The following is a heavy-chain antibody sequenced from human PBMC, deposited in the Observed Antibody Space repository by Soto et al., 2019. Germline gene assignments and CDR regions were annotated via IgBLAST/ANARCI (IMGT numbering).Heavy chain of an antibody. CDR2: ISLYSDGT. CDR1: GYTFSNYG. Sequence: ASVKVSCKTSGYTFSNYGITWVRQAPGQPLEWLGWISLYSDGTNYAQKFQGRVSMTTDTSTTTAYMELRSLRSDDTAVYYCARVVPGAEAWFGSWGQGTLVTVSS. J-gene: IGHJ5*01. D-gene: IGHD2-2*01. V-gene: IGHV1-18*01. CDR3: ARVVPGAEAWFGS.